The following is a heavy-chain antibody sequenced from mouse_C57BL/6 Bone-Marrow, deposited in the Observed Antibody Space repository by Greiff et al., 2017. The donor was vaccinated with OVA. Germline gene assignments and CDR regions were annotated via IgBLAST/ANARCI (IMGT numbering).Heavy chain of an antibody. J-gene: IGHJ2*01. CDR3: ARDKDGNYDY. D-gene: IGHD2-1*01. CDR1: GFTFSSYA. CDR2: ISDGGSYT. V-gene: IGHV5-4*01. Sequence: EVQLVESGGDLVKPGGSLKLSCAASGFTFSSYAMSWVRQTPEKRLEWVATISDGGSYTYYPDNVKGRFTISRDKAKNNLYLQMSHLTSEDTAVYYCARDKDGNYDYWGQGTTLTVSS.